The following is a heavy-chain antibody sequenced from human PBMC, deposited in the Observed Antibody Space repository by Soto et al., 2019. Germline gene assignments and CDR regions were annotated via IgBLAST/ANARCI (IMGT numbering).Heavy chain of an antibody. D-gene: IGHD6-6*01. J-gene: IGHJ4*02. CDR1: GGSVNSDNYY. CDR3: AREFSNSPEAFDS. V-gene: IGHV4-61*01. CDR2: IYHTGST. Sequence: ETLSLTGTVSGGSVNSDNYYWSWIRQPPGRGLDWIGYIYHTGSTNYNPSLNSRVTISVDTSRNQFSLKLNSVTAADTAVYYCAREFSNSPEAFDSWGQGTLVTVSS.